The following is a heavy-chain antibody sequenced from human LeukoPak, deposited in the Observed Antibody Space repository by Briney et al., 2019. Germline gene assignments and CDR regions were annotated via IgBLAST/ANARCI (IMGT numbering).Heavy chain of an antibody. CDR1: GLTFTGYP. J-gene: IGHJ4*02. D-gene: IGHD5-24*01. CDR2: ISGSSGST. V-gene: IGHV3-23*01. CDR3: AKSRPMAYYFDY. Sequence: GGPLKLSGEAPGLTFTGYPMAWVAQPPGRGLKWVSAISGSSGSTYYADSVKGRFTISRDNSRNTLYLQMNSLRADDTAVYYCAKSRPMAYYFDYWGQGTLVTVSS.